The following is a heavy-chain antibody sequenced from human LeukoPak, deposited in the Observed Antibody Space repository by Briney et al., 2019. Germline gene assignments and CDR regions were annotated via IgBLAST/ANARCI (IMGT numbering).Heavy chain of an antibody. D-gene: IGHD1-26*01. Sequence: SETLSLTCTVSGGSISSSSYYWGWIRQPPGKGLEWIGSIYHSGSTYYNPSLKSRVTISVDTSKNQFSLKLSSVTAADTAVYYCARDPYSGSYSGHLDYWGQGTLVTVSS. V-gene: IGHV4-39*07. CDR1: GGSISSSSYY. J-gene: IGHJ4*02. CDR2: IYHSGST. CDR3: ARDPYSGSYSGHLDY.